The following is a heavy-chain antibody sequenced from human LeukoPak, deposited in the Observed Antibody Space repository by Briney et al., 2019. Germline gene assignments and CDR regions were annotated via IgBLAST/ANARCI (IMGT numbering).Heavy chain of an antibody. CDR2: IYSGGST. V-gene: IGHV3-53*01. J-gene: IGHJ3*02. Sequence: GGSLRLSCAASGFTVSSNYMSWVRQAPGKGLEWLSVIYSGGSTDHADSVKGRFTISRDNTKNTLYLQMNSMRAEDTVVYYCARVAYDSSGYYPDAFDIWGEGTMVTVSS. CDR3: ARVAYDSSGYYPDAFDI. D-gene: IGHD3-22*01. CDR1: GFTVSSNY.